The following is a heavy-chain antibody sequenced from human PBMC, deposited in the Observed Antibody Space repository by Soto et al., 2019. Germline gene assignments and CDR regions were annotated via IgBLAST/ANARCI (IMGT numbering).Heavy chain of an antibody. CDR3: AREDSTSCYFDY. Sequence: QVQLQESGPGLVKPSETLSLTCTVSGGSISSYYWSWIRQPPGKGLEWIGYIYYSGSTNYNPSLKSRVIILGDMSMNQFSLKLSSVTAADTSAYYYAREDSTSCYFDYWGQGTLVTVSS. J-gene: IGHJ4*02. D-gene: IGHD6-13*01. CDR1: GGSISSYY. V-gene: IGHV4-59*01. CDR2: IYYSGST.